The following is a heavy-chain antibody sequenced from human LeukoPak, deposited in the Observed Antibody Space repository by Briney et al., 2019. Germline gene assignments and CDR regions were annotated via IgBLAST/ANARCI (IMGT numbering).Heavy chain of an antibody. CDR3: ARGGDSWVKDQDY. D-gene: IGHD4-17*01. CDR2: INHSGST. Sequence: PSETLSLTCAVYGGSFSGYYWSWIRQPPGKGLEWIGEINHSGSTNYNPSLKSRVTISVDTSKNQFSLKLSSVTAADTAVYYCARGGDSWVKDQDYWGQGTLVTVSS. CDR1: GGSFSGYY. J-gene: IGHJ4*02. V-gene: IGHV4-34*01.